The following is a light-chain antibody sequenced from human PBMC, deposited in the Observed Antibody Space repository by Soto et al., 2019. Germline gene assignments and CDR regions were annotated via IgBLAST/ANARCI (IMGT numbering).Light chain of an antibody. Sequence: ACGCGTPEQSITISCTGTSSDVGGYNYVSWYQHHPGKAPKLIIFDVSNRPSGISNRFSGSKSGNTASLTISGLQAEDEADYYCISYTSSSPYVFGTGTKVTVL. CDR1: SSDVGGYNY. V-gene: IGLV2-14*03. J-gene: IGLJ1*01. CDR3: ISYTSSSPYV. CDR2: DVS.